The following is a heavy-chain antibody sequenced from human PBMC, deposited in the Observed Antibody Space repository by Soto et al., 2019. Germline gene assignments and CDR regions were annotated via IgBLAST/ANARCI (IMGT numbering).Heavy chain of an antibody. CDR1: GFTFSSYA. D-gene: IGHD4-4*01. V-gene: IGHV3-23*01. CDR3: AKHNHDYSNYYYMDV. CDR2: ISGSGGST. J-gene: IGHJ6*03. Sequence: PGGSLRLSCAASGFTFSSYAMSWVRQAPGKGLEWVSAISGSGGSTYYADSVKGRFTISRDNSKNTLYLQMNSLRAEDTAVYYCAKHNHDYSNYYYMDVWGKGTTVTVSS.